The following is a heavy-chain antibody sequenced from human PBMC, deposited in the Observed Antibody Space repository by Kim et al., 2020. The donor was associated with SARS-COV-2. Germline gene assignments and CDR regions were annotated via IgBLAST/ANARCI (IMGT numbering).Heavy chain of an antibody. Sequence: SETLSLTCAVYGGSFSGYYWSWIRQPPGKGLEWIGEINHSGSTNYNPSLKSRVTISVDTSKNQFSLKLSSVTAADTAVYYCARKPPPWWYGSGSSLNARWGPSSYFDYWGQGTLVTVSS. CDR2: INHSGST. J-gene: IGHJ4*02. CDR1: GGSFSGYY. D-gene: IGHD3-10*01. CDR3: ARKPPPWWYGSGSSLNARWGPSSYFDY. V-gene: IGHV4-34*01.